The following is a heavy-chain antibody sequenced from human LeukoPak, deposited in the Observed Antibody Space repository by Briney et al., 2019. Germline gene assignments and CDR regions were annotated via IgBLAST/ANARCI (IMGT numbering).Heavy chain of an antibody. Sequence: PGGSLRLSCAASGFTFSSYGMHWVRQAPGKGLEWVAVISYDGSKKYYADSVKGRFTISRDNSKNTLYLQMNSLRVEDTAVHYCAKGVRYYGSGSYYVPFDYWGQGTLVTVSS. CDR1: GFTFSSYG. CDR3: AKGVRYYGSGSYYVPFDY. CDR2: ISYDGSKK. V-gene: IGHV3-30*18. D-gene: IGHD3-10*01. J-gene: IGHJ4*02.